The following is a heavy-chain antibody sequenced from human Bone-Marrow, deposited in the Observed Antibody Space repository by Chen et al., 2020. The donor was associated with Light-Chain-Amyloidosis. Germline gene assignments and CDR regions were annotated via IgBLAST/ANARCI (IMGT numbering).Heavy chain of an antibody. Sequence: QVQLVESGGGVVQPGGSLRLSCAASGFAFSSYAMHWVRQAPGEGLEWVAYIRYDGNTIYYADAVKGRFTISRDNSKNTLYLQXXSLXAEDTAVYYCAKDYDFWSGLLEYWGQGTLVTVSS. CDR2: IRYDGNTI. J-gene: IGHJ4*02. V-gene: IGHV3-30*02. D-gene: IGHD3-3*01. CDR1: GFAFSSYA. CDR3: AKDYDFWSGLLEY.